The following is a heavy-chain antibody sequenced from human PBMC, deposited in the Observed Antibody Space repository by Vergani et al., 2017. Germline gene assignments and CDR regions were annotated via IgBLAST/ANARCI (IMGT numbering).Heavy chain of an antibody. CDR3: AREKGSGSYYRDY. D-gene: IGHD3-10*01. J-gene: IGHJ4*02. CDR1: GYTFTGYY. CDR2: INPNRGGT. V-gene: IGHV1-2*02. Sequence: QVQLVQSGAEVRKPGASVNVSCKASGYTFTGYYMHWVRQAPGQGLEWMGWINPNRGGTNYAQKFQGRVTMTRDTSISTAYMELSRLRSDDTAVYYCAREKGSGSYYRDYWGQGTLVTVSS.